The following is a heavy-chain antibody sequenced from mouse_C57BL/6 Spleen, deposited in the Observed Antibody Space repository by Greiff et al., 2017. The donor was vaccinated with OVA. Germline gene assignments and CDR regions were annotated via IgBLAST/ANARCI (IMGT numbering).Heavy chain of an antibody. Sequence: EVKLMESGGGLVKPGGSLKLSCAASGFTFSSYAMSWVRQTPEKRLEWVATISDGGSYTYYPDNVKGRFTISRDNAKNNLYLQMSHLKSEDTAMYYCARDYSNGFAYWGQGTLVTVSA. CDR1: GFTFSSYA. CDR3: ARDYSNGFAY. J-gene: IGHJ3*01. CDR2: ISDGGSYT. D-gene: IGHD2-5*01. V-gene: IGHV5-4*01.